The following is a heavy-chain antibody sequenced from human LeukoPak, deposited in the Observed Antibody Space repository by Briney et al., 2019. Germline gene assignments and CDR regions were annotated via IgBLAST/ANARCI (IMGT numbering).Heavy chain of an antibody. J-gene: IGHJ5*02. CDR1: GYSISSGYY. CDR2: IYHSGST. Sequence: PSETLSLTCAVSGYSISSGYYWGWIRQPPGEGLEWIGCIYHSGSTYYNPSLKSRVTISVDTSKNQFSLKLSSVTAADTAVYYCARHPYSNYWFDPWGQGTLVTVSS. D-gene: IGHD4-11*01. V-gene: IGHV4-38-2*01. CDR3: ARHPYSNYWFDP.